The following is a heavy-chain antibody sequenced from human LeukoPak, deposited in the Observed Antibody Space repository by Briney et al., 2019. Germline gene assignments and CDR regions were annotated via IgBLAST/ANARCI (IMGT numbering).Heavy chain of an antibody. CDR1: GFTFSNYW. D-gene: IGHD6-13*01. CDR2: INSDGSGT. CDR3: ARGYSTSWHNWFDP. Sequence: PGGSLRLSCAASGFTFSNYWMHWVRQAPGKGLVWVSCINSDGSGTTYADSVKGRFTISRDNAKNTLDLQMNSLRDGDTAVYYCARGYSTSWHNWFDPWGQGTLVTVSS. V-gene: IGHV3-74*01. J-gene: IGHJ5*02.